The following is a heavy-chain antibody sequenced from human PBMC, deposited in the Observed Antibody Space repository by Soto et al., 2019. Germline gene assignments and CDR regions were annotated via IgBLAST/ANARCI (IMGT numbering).Heavy chain of an antibody. Sequence: GGTLRLYCAVSGFTFGSYWMNWVRLIPGKGLEWVAYIKPDGSATYYVDSVKGRFTISRDNAKNSLYLQMNSLRVEDTSVYYCARAGYCGPGCYYYFDYWGQGTLVTVSS. V-gene: IGHV3-7*01. D-gene: IGHD2-21*02. CDR3: ARAGYCGPGCYYYFDY. CDR1: GFTFGSYW. CDR2: IKPDGSAT. J-gene: IGHJ4*02.